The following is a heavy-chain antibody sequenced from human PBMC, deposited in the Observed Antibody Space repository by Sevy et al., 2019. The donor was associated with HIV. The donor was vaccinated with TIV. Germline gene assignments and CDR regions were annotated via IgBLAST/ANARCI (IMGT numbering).Heavy chain of an antibody. CDR3: ARDLMSFRTYGSGSPLDY. V-gene: IGHV1-18*01. CDR1: GYTFTSYG. J-gene: IGHJ4*02. Sequence: ASVKVSCKASGYTFTSYGISWVRQAPGQGLEWMGWISAYNGNTNYAQKLQGRVTMTTDTSTSTAYMELRSLRSDDTAVYYCARDLMSFRTYGSGSPLDYWGQGTLVTVSS. D-gene: IGHD3-10*01. CDR2: ISAYNGNT.